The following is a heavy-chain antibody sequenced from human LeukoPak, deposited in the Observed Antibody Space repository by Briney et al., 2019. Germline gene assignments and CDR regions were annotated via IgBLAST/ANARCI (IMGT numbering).Heavy chain of an antibody. CDR2: IIPIFGTA. V-gene: IGHV1-69*05. Sequence: GASVKVSCKASGGTFSSYAISWVRQAPGQGLEWMGGIIPIFGTANYAQKFQGRVTITTDESTSTAYMELSSLRSEDTAVYYCARWLTVKGLHAFDIWGQGTMVTVSS. CDR3: ARWLTVKGLHAFDI. CDR1: GGTFSSYA. J-gene: IGHJ3*02. D-gene: IGHD4-17*01.